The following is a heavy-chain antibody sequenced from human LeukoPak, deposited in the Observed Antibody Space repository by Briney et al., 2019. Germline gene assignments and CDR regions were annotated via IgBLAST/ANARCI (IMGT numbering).Heavy chain of an antibody. CDR1: GDTFSSYA. CDR3: ARVSSGYYYDY. J-gene: IGHJ4*02. Sequence: GSSVKVSCKASGDTFSSYAISWVRQAPGQGLAWMGRIIPILGIANYAQKFQGRVTITADKSTSTAYMELSSRRSEDTAVYYCARVSSGYYYDYWGQGTLVTVSS. D-gene: IGHD3-22*01. V-gene: IGHV1-69*04. CDR2: IIPILGIA.